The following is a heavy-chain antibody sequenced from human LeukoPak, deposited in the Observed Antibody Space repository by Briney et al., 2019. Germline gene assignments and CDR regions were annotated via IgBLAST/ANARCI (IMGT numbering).Heavy chain of an antibody. J-gene: IGHJ3*02. V-gene: IGHV3-53*01. CDR1: GFTVSSNY. CDR2: IYSGGSA. CDR3: AREWAPLDI. Sequence: GGSLRLSCAASGFTVSSNYMSWVRQAPGKGLEWVSVIYSGGSAYYADSVKGRSAISRDHSTNTLYLQMNSLRAEDTAVYYCAREWAPLDIWGQGTMVTVSS.